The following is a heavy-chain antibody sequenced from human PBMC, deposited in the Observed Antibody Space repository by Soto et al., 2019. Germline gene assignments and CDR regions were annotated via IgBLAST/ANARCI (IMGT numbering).Heavy chain of an antibody. CDR2: ISAYNGNT. D-gene: IGHD4-17*01. V-gene: IGHV1-18*01. CDR3: ARGRFMGTVKSYYYYMDV. CDR1: GYTFTSYG. J-gene: IGHJ6*03. Sequence: ASVKVSCKASGYTFTSYGISWVRQAPGQGLEWMGWISAYNGNTNYAQKLQGRVTMTTDTSTSTAYMELRSLRSDDTAVYYCARGRFMGTVKSYYYYMDVWGKGTTVTVSS.